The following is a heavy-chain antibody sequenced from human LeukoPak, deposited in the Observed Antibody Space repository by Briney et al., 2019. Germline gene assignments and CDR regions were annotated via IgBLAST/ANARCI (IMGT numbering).Heavy chain of an antibody. D-gene: IGHD3-10*01. Sequence: GGSLRLSCAASGFTFSSYAMHWVRQAPGKGLEWVAVISYDGSNKYYADSVKGRFTISRDNSKNTLYLQMNSLRAEDTAVYYCARGVDYYGVWGQGTPVTVSS. CDR1: GFTFSSYA. CDR2: ISYDGSNK. V-gene: IGHV3-30-3*01. J-gene: IGHJ4*02. CDR3: ARGVDYYGV.